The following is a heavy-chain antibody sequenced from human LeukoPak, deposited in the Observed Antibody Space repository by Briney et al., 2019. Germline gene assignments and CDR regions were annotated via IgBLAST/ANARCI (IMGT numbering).Heavy chain of an antibody. Sequence: MPSETLSLTCTVSGGSISSYYWSWIRQPPGKGLEWIGYIYYSGSTNYNPSLKSRVTISVDTSKNQFSLKLSSVTAADTAVYYCARDSRYPESLYYYYGMDVWGQGTTVTVSS. D-gene: IGHD2-15*01. CDR3: ARDSRYPESLYYYYGMDV. CDR1: GGSISSYY. CDR2: IYYSGST. J-gene: IGHJ6*02. V-gene: IGHV4-59*01.